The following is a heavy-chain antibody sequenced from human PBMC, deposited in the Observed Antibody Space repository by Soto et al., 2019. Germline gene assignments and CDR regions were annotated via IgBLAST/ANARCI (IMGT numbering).Heavy chain of an antibody. CDR3: ARGLTMGQLPSHFDH. Sequence: SETLSLTCTVSGGSVSNDNFYWSWIRQPPGKGLEWIGYVHSSGITNYNPSLKRRVTISVDTSRNQFSLRLSSVTAADTAVYYCARGLTMGQLPSHFDHWGQGTLVTVS. V-gene: IGHV4-61*01. CDR2: VHSSGIT. CDR1: GGSVSNDNFY. D-gene: IGHD3-16*01. J-gene: IGHJ5*02.